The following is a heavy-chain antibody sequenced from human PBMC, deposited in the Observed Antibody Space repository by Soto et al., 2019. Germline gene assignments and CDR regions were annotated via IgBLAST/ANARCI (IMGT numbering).Heavy chain of an antibody. D-gene: IGHD3-9*01. CDR1: GYTFTSYG. CDR2: ISAYNGNT. V-gene: IGHV1-18*01. CDR3: ARDPGLRSDY. J-gene: IGHJ4*02. Sequence: QVQLVQSGAEVKKPGASVKVSCKACGYTFTSYGISWVRQAPGQGLEWMGWISAYNGNTNYAPKLRGRVTMSTDTSKSTAYMELRSLRSDDTAVYFCARDPGLRSDYWGQGTLVTVSS.